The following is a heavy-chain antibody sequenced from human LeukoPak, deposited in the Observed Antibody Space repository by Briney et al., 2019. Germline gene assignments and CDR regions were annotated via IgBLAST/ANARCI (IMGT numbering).Heavy chain of an antibody. J-gene: IGHJ4*02. Sequence: GGSLRLSCAASGFTFSSYSMNWVRQAPGKGLEWVSSISSSSSYIYYADSVKGRFTISRDDAKNSLYLQMNSLRAEDTAVYYCARVRGYSYGPNDYWGQGTLVTVSS. CDR2: ISSSSSYI. CDR1: GFTFSSYS. V-gene: IGHV3-21*01. D-gene: IGHD5-18*01. CDR3: ARVRGYSYGPNDY.